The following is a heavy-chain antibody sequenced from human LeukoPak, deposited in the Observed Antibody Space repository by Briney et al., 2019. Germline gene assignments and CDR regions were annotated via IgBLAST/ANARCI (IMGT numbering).Heavy chain of an antibody. V-gene: IGHV4-39*01. CDR2: IYYSGST. D-gene: IGHD4-17*01. CDR1: GFTFSSYW. J-gene: IGHJ5*02. Sequence: GSLRLSCAASGFTFSSYWMSWIRQPPGKGLEWIGSIYYSGSTYYNPSLKSRVTISVDTSKNQFSLKLSSVTAADTAVYYCARQTPTTDNWFDPWGQGTLVTVSS. CDR3: ARQTPTTDNWFDP.